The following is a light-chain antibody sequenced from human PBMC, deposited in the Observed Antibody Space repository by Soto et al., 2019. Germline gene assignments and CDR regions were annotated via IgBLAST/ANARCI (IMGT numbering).Light chain of an antibody. CDR1: SSDVGSYDY. CDR3: AAWDDSLNGYV. J-gene: IGLJ1*01. Sequence: QSVLIQPPSVSGSPGQSVTISCTGTSSDVGSYDYVSWYQQHPGTVPKPMIYNVNTQPSGVPDRFSGSKSGTSASLAISGLQSEDEADYYCAAWDDSLNGYVFGTGTKVTV. CDR2: NVN. V-gene: IGLV2-11*01.